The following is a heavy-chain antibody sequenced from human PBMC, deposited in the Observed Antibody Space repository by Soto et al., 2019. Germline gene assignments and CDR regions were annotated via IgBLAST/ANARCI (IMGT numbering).Heavy chain of an antibody. Sequence: LRLSCAGSGFTFGDSYMSWIRQAPGKGLEWLSYISPGSRYPAYADSVKGRFTTSRDNAKRSLYLQMMSLTAEDTAIYYCVRGGGGGMFDPWGQGTMVTVSS. V-gene: IGHV3-11*06. D-gene: IGHD2-15*01. CDR3: VRGGGGGMFDP. CDR2: ISPGSRYP. CDR1: GFTFGDSY. J-gene: IGHJ5*02.